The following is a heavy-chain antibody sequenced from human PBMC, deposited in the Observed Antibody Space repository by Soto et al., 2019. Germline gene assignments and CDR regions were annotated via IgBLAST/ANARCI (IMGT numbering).Heavy chain of an antibody. D-gene: IGHD4-17*01. CDR2: FSAGGRA. CDR3: AKESLPEHYGDTLFDY. V-gene: IGHV3-23*01. Sequence: EVQLLESGGALVRPGGSLRLSCAASGFSFNNYALSWVRQAPGKGLEWVSTFSAGGRAYYAASMQGRFTIAWDSSQDTVHLQISDLRPEDTAVYYCAKESLPEHYGDTLFDYWGQGTRVTVSS. CDR1: GFSFNNYA. J-gene: IGHJ4*02.